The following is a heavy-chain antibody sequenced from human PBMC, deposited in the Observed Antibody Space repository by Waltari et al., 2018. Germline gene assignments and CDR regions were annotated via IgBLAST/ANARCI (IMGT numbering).Heavy chain of an antibody. V-gene: IGHV3-23*01. Sequence: EVQMLESGGGLVQSGGSLRLSCAASGFTFSSYALSWVRQAPGKGLEWVSRMSGSGSSTYFADSVKGRFTISRDNSQNTLYLQMNSLRAEDTALYYCVRESCGGSRCSVMNFWGQGTLVTVSP. D-gene: IGHD2-15*01. CDR1: GFTFSSYA. J-gene: IGHJ4*02. CDR3: VRESCGGSRCSVMNF. CDR2: MSGSGSST.